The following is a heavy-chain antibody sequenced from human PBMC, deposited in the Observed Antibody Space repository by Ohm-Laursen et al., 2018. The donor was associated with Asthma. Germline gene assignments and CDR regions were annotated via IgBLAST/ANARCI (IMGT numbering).Heavy chain of an antibody. J-gene: IGHJ6*02. D-gene: IGHD1-20*01. Sequence: SLRLSCAASGFTFSSYAMSWVRQAPGKGLERVSAISGSGGSTYYADSVKGRFTISRDNSKNTLYLQMNSLRAEDTAVYYCAKEITGFGIATAMYGMDVWGQGTTVTVSS. CDR2: ISGSGGST. CDR1: GFTFSSYA. V-gene: IGHV3-23*01. CDR3: AKEITGFGIATAMYGMDV.